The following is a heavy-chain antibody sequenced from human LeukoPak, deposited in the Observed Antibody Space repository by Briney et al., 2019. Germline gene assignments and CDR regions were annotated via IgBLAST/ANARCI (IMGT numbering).Heavy chain of an antibody. J-gene: IGHJ3*02. CDR2: ISGSGGST. V-gene: IGHV3-23*01. CDR3: AKGRYYYDSSDAFDI. CDR1: GFTFSSYA. Sequence: GGSLRLSCAASGFTFSSYAMSWVRQAPGKGLEWVSAISGSGGSTYYADSVKGRFPISGDNSKNTLFLQMNSLRAEDTAVYYCAKGRYYYDSSDAFDIWGQGTMVTVSS. D-gene: IGHD3-22*01.